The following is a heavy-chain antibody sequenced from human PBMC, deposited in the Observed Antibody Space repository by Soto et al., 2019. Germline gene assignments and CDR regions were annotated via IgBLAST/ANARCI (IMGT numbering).Heavy chain of an antibody. CDR1: GFTVSSNY. D-gene: IGHD6-13*01. V-gene: IGHV3-66*01. CDR3: ATSGQAKQQLIY. J-gene: IGHJ4*02. Sequence: EVQLVDSGGGLVQPGGSLRLSCAASGFTVSSNYMTWVRQAPGKGLEWVSVIYYDGGTYYSDSVKGRFTISRDNSRNMVYLQMNSLRAEDTAVYYCATSGQAKQQLIYWGQGTLVTVSS. CDR2: IYYDGGT.